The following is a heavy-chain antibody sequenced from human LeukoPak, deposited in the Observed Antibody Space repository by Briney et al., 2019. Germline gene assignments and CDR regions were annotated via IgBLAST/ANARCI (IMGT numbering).Heavy chain of an antibody. CDR2: INHSGST. CDR1: GGSFSGYY. Sequence: SETLSLTCAVYGGSFSGYYWSWIRQPPGKGLEWIGEINHSGSTNYNPSLKSRVTISVDTSKNQSSLKLSSVTAADTAVYYCARGGNSGSYYGHWGQGTLVTVSS. J-gene: IGHJ4*02. CDR3: ARGGNSGSYYGH. V-gene: IGHV4-34*01. D-gene: IGHD1-26*01.